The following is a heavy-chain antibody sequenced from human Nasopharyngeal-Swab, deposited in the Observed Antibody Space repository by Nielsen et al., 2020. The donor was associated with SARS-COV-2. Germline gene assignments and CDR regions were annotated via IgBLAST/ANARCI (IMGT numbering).Heavy chain of an antibody. D-gene: IGHD6-19*01. CDR3: ARPGGIAVASWAFDI. CDR2: INPNSGGT. V-gene: IGHV1-2*04. CDR1: GYTFTGYY. J-gene: IGHJ3*02. Sequence: ASVQVSCKASGYTFTGYYMHWVRQAPGQGLEWMGWINPNSGGTNYAQKFQGWVTMTRDTSISTAYLELSRLRSDDTAVYYCARPGGIAVASWAFDIWGQGTMVTVSS.